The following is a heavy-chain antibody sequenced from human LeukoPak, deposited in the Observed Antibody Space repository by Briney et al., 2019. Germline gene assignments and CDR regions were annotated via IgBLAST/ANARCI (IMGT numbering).Heavy chain of an antibody. CDR2: IVVGSGNT. D-gene: IGHD3-22*01. Sequence: SVKVSCKASGFTFTSSAMQWVRQARGQRLEWIGWIVVGSGNTNYAQKFQERVTITRDMSTSTAYMELSSLRSADIAVYYCAAVLTYYYDSSGSDFDYWGQGTLVTVSS. CDR1: GFTFTSSA. V-gene: IGHV1-58*02. J-gene: IGHJ4*02. CDR3: AAVLTYYYDSSGSDFDY.